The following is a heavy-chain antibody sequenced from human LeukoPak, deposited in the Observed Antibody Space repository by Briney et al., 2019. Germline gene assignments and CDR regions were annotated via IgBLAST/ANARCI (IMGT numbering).Heavy chain of an antibody. CDR1: GGSICSYY. CDR3: ARGDHYWYFDL. Sequence: KPSETLSLTRTVSGGSICSYYWSWIRQPPGKGLEWIGYIYYSGSTNYNPSLKSRVTISVDTSKNQFSLKLSSVTAADTAVYYCARGDHYWYFDLWGRGTLVTVSS. D-gene: IGHD2-21*02. V-gene: IGHV4-59*01. CDR2: IYYSGST. J-gene: IGHJ2*01.